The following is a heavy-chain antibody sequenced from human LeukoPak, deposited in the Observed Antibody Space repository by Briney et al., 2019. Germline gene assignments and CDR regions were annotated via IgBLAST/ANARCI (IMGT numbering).Heavy chain of an antibody. J-gene: IGHJ4*02. CDR1: GFTFSSSA. CDR2: IGVGRGNT. CDR3: AVEVYRGGDCCHFDY. D-gene: IGHD2-21*02. V-gene: IGHV1-58*02. Sequence: SVKVSCKASGFTFSSSAIQWVRQARGQRLEWIGWIGVGRGNTNYAQKFQQRVTITRDMSTSTAYMELSSLRSEDTAVYYCAVEVYRGGDCCHFDYWGQGTLVTVSS.